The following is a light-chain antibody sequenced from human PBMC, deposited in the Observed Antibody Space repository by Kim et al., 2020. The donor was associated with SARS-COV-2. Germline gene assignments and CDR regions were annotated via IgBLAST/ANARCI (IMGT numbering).Light chain of an antibody. V-gene: IGKV1-27*01. CDR3: QKYNSAPLT. Sequence: ASVGDRVTITCRTSQGISNYLAWYQQRPGKVPKVLIYAASTLQSGVPSRFSGSGSGTDFTLTISSLQPEDVATYYWQKYNSAPLTFGGGTKVDIK. J-gene: IGKJ4*01. CDR2: AAS. CDR1: QGISNY.